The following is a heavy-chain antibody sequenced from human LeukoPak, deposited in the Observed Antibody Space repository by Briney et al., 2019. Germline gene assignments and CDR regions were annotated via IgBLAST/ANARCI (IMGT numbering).Heavy chain of an antibody. D-gene: IGHD2-2*01. CDR3: ARETVVVPAAMSWRAFDI. CDR2: ISSSSSTI. CDR1: GFTFYSYA. J-gene: IGHJ3*02. V-gene: IGHV3-48*02. Sequence: GGSLRLSCVASGFTFYSYAMSWVRQAPGKGLEWVSYISSSSSTIYYADSVKGRFTISRDNAKNSLYLQMNSLRDEDTAVYYCARETVVVPAAMSWRAFDIWGQGTMVTVSS.